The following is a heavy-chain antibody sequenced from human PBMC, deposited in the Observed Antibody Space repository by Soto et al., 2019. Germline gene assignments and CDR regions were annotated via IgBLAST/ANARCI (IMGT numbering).Heavy chain of an antibody. CDR1: GFRLSSYV. J-gene: IGHJ4*02. Sequence: QVQLLESGGGVVQPGISVGFSCPASGFRLSSYVLQGARQPPGKGLGWVSFVSSDENSKYYGDSVKDRLTISRHNPKNTLYLQMNSLRVEDTAVYYCARDRIGTSDYWGQGTLVAVSS. CDR2: VSSDENSK. CDR3: ARDRIGTSDY. D-gene: IGHD1-1*01. V-gene: IGHV3-30*03.